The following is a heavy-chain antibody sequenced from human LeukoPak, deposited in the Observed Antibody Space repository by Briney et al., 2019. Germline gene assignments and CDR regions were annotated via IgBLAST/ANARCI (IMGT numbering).Heavy chain of an antibody. Sequence: GGSQRLSCAASGFTFSSYAMSWVRQAPGKGLEWVSAISGSGGSTYYADSVKGRFTISRDNSKNTLYLQMNSLRAEDTAVYYCAKDFDYYYDSSAPLGYWGQGTLVTVSS. J-gene: IGHJ4*02. D-gene: IGHD3-22*01. CDR3: AKDFDYYYDSSAPLGY. V-gene: IGHV3-23*01. CDR1: GFTFSSYA. CDR2: ISGSGGST.